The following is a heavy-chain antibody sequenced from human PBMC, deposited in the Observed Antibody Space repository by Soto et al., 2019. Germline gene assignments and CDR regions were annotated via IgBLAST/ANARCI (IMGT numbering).Heavy chain of an antibody. CDR2: INHSGST. D-gene: IGHD3-3*01. CDR3: ARLGHWYYDFWSGYYTTSPYFDY. CDR1: GGSFSGYY. Sequence: SETLSLTCAVYGGSFSGYYWSWIRQPPGKGLEWIGEINHSGSTNYNPSLKSRVTISVDTSKNRFSLKLSSVTAADTAVYYCARLGHWYYDFWSGYYTTSPYFDYWGQGTLVTVSS. V-gene: IGHV4-34*01. J-gene: IGHJ4*02.